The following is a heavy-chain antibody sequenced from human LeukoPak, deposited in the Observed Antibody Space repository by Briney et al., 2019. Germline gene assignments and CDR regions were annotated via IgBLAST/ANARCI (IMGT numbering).Heavy chain of an antibody. J-gene: IGHJ4*02. CDR2: ISHTGTAI. CDR3: ARGLQGYQWCFDH. Sequence: PGGSLRLSCAASEFTFSDYYMSWIRQAPGQGLEWISYISHTGTAIYYADSVKGRFTISRDNAKNSLYLQMNSLRAEDTAVYYCARGLQGYQWCFDHWGQGTLVTVSS. V-gene: IGHV3-11*01. CDR1: EFTFSDYY. D-gene: IGHD2-15*01.